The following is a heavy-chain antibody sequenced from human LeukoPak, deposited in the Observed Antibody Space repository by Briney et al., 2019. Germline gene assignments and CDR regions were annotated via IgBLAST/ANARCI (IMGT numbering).Heavy chain of an antibody. CDR3: AREGEQLGIDY. D-gene: IGHD6-13*01. CDR2: IYHSGST. CDR1: GYSISSGYY. V-gene: IGHV4-38-2*02. Sequence: PSETLSLTCTVSGYSISSGYYWGWIRQPPGKGLAWIGSIYHSGSTYYNPSLKSRVTISVDTSKNQFSLKLSSVTAADTAVYYCAREGEQLGIDYWGQGTLVTVSS. J-gene: IGHJ4*02.